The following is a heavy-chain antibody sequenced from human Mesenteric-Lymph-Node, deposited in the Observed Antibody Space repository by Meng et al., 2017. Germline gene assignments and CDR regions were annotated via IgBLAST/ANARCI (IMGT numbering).Heavy chain of an antibody. CDR1: GGSVSSGSYY. CDR3: ASSDYYRSDY. CDR2: IYYSWST. Sequence: VQIEEEGHVSGGPSETLSLTCIVSGGSVSSGSYYWSWIRQPPGKGLEWIGYIYYSWSTNYNPSLKSRVTISVDTSKNQFSRKLSSVTAADTAVYYCASSDYYRSDYWGQGTLVTVS. J-gene: IGHJ4*02. V-gene: IGHV4-61*01. D-gene: IGHD3-22*01.